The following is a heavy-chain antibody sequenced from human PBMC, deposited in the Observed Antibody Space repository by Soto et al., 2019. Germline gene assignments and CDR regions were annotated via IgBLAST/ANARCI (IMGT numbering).Heavy chain of an antibody. CDR1: GGTFSSYP. V-gene: IGHV1-69*06. D-gene: IGHD3-22*01. CDR3: ARDGAKYYDSSGYYWDDFDI. J-gene: IGHJ3*02. CDR2: IIPIFGTA. Sequence: SVKVSCKASGGTFSSYPISWVRQAPGEGRERMGGIIPIFGTANYAQKFEGRVTITADKSTSTAYMELSSLRSEDTAVYYCARDGAKYYDSSGYYWDDFDIWGQGTMVTVSS.